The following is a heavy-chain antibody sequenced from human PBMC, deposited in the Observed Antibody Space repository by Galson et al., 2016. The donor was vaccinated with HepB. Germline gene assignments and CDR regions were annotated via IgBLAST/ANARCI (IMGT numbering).Heavy chain of an antibody. J-gene: IGHJ4*02. CDR1: GYTFNTYN. CDR2: IKPSGGNT. Sequence: SVKVSCKASGYTFNTYNMHWVRQXPGQGLEWMGIIKPSGGNTIYAQKFQDRITMTRDTSTSTVYMELISLRSEDTAVYYCARELDHSFYFDYWGQGTLLTVSS. CDR3: ARELDHSFYFDY. D-gene: IGHD1-14*01. V-gene: IGHV1-46*02.